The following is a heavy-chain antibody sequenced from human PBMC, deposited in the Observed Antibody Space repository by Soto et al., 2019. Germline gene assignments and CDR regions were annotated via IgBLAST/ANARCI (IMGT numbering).Heavy chain of an antibody. Sequence: PSETLSPTYPLYSGSFSAAYWSWIRRPPGKGLEWIGEINHSGGTSYNPSLKSRVTISVDTSKSQFSLKLSSVIAADTAVYYCARGGYDILTGSHAFDIWGQGTMVT. D-gene: IGHD3-9*01. V-gene: IGHV4-34*01. J-gene: IGHJ3*02. CDR3: ARGGYDILTGSHAFDI. CDR2: INHSGGT. CDR1: SGSFSAAY.